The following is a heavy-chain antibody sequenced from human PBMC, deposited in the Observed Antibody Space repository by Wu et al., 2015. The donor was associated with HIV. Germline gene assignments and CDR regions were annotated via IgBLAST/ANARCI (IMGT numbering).Heavy chain of an antibody. V-gene: IGHV1-2*02. Sequence: QVQLVQSGAEVKKLGALVKVSCKASGYTFTDYYIHWVRQAPRQGLEWMGWINPNSGGTNYAQKFQGRVTMTRDTSISTAYMELSRLKYDDTAVYYCASAYSTGWYSDYWGQGTLVTVSS. CDR2: INPNSGGT. CDR3: ASAYSTGWYSDY. D-gene: IGHD6-19*01. J-gene: IGHJ4*01. CDR1: GYTFTDYY.